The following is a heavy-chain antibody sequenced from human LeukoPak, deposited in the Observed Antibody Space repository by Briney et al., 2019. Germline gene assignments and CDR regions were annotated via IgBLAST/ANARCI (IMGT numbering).Heavy chain of an antibody. V-gene: IGHV4-38-2*02. J-gene: IGHJ4*02. CDR2: ISHSGTT. CDR1: GFSISSGHY. D-gene: IGHD6-13*01. CDR3: SRGQSISAVAV. Sequence: PSETLSLTCTVSGFSISSGHYWGWTRQPPGKGLGWIASISHSGTTFYNPSLKSRVTISVDTSKNQFSLTVTSVTAADTAVYYCSRGQSISAVAVWGQGTLVTVSS.